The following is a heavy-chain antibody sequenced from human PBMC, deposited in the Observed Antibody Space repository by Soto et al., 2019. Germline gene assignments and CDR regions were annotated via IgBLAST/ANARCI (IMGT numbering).Heavy chain of an antibody. V-gene: IGHV4-39*02. J-gene: IGHJ4*01. D-gene: IGHD3-9*01. Sequence: LEILSLTCTVSGDSISSGDYYWGWIRQPPGKGLEWIGTISYSGTTYYSPSLNSRVTISVDTSKNHFSLNLSSVTAADTAVYYCARLGGHTIFLYWGHGTLVTVSS. CDR1: GDSISSGDYY. CDR3: ARLGGHTIFLY. CDR2: ISYSGTT.